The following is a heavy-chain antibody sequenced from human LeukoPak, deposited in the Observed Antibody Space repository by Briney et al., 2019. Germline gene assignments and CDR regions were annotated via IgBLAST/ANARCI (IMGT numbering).Heavy chain of an antibody. CDR1: RFTFSAHA. V-gene: IGHV3-23*01. CDR2: ISGSGTTT. D-gene: IGHD6-25*01. CDR3: AKESQAATCFDY. J-gene: IGHJ4*02. Sequence: PGGSLRLSCVASRFTFSAHAMSWVRQAPGKGPEWVSAISGSGTTTHYAASVRGRFTISRDNSKNTLSLQMNSLRADDTAIYYCAKESQAATCFDYWGQGTLITVSS.